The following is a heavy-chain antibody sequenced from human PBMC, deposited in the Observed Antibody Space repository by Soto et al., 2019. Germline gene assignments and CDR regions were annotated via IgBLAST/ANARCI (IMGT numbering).Heavy chain of an antibody. V-gene: IGHV1-3*01. J-gene: IGHJ3*02. CDR2: INAGNGNT. CDR1: GYTFTNYS. CDR3: ARAGFCSTTSCSDAFDI. Sequence: AASMKVSCKASGYTFTNYSMHWVRQAPRQKPEWMGWINAGNGNTKFSQRFQGRVTITRDTSANIAYMELSSLTSEDTAVYYCARAGFCSTTSCSDAFDIWGQGTMVTVSS. D-gene: IGHD2-2*01.